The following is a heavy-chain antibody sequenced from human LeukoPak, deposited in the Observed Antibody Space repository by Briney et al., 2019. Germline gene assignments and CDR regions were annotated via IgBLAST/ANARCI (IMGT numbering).Heavy chain of an antibody. J-gene: IGHJ4*02. CDR2: ITRGDSK. D-gene: IGHD2-2*01. Sequence: GGSLRLSCAASGFTFSSYTISWVRQAPGKGLEWISSITRGDSKYYAESVKGRFTISRDNTEKSLHLQMSGLRAEDTAVYYCASCSSTNCYWGQGTLVTVSS. CDR3: ASCSSTNCY. V-gene: IGHV3-48*04. CDR1: GFTFSSYT.